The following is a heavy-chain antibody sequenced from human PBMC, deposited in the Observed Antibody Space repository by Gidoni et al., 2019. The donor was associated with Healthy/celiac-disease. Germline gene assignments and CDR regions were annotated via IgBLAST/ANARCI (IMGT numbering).Heavy chain of an antibody. CDR1: GFTFSNAW. D-gene: IGHD3-22*01. CDR2: IKSKTDGGTT. J-gene: IGHJ5*02. V-gene: IGHV3-15*01. Sequence: EVQLVESGGGLVKPGGSLRLSCAASGFTFSNAWMSWVRQAPGKGLEWVGRIKSKTDGGTTDYAAPVKGRFTISRDDSKNTLYLQMNSLKTEDTAVYYCTTDSYYYDSSGYYPWFDPWGQGTLVTVSS. CDR3: TTDSYYYDSSGYYPWFDP.